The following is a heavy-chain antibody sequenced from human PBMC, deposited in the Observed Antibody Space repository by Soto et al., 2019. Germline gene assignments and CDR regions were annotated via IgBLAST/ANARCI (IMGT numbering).Heavy chain of an antibody. CDR1: GGSFSGYY. Sequence: PSETLSLTCAVYGGSFSGYYWSWIRQPPGKGLEWIGEINHSGSTNYNPSLKSRVTISVDTSKNQFSLKLSSVTAADTAVYYCAVDTVTLSLGYWGQGTLVTAPQ. J-gene: IGHJ4*02. CDR2: INHSGST. CDR3: AVDTVTLSLGY. D-gene: IGHD4-17*01. V-gene: IGHV4-34*01.